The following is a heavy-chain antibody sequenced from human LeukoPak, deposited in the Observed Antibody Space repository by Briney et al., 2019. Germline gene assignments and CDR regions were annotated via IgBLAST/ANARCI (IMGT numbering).Heavy chain of an antibody. V-gene: IGHV5-51*01. Sequence: GGALKISFKGSGYRFTSYWIGWGRQRPGKGLEWMGIIYPGESDTRYSPSFQGQVTISADKSISTAYLQWSSLKASDTAMYYCARRPAADAFDIWSQGTMVTVSS. CDR1: GYRFTSYW. J-gene: IGHJ3*02. CDR3: ARRPAADAFDI. D-gene: IGHD2-2*01. CDR2: IYPGESDT.